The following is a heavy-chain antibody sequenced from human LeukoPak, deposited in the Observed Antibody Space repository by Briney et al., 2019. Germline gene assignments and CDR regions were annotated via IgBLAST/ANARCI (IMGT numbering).Heavy chain of an antibody. V-gene: IGHV3-23*01. CDR2: TSGTGGNT. J-gene: IGHJ6*03. D-gene: IGHD3-22*01. CDR3: AKLYDSSAYYYMDV. CDR1: GFTFSNYA. Sequence: GGSLRLSCAASGFTFSNYAMSWVRQAPGKGLECVSVTSGTGGNTYYADSVKGRFTISRDNSDNTLDLQMNSLRAEDTAVYYCAKLYDSSAYYYMDVWGKGATVTVSS.